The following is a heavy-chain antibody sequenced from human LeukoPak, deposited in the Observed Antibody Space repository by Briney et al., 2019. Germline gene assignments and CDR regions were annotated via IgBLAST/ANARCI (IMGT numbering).Heavy chain of an antibody. D-gene: IGHD3-22*01. CDR1: GGSISSGSYQ. J-gene: IGHJ3*02. CDR2: IYISGST. Sequence: PSQTLSLTCTVSGGSISSGSYQWSWLRQPAGKGLEWIGRIYISGSTNYNPSLKSRVTISVDTSKNQFSLKLSSVTAADTAVYYCARDSSGYYHPDTFDIWGQGTMVTVSS. V-gene: IGHV4-61*02. CDR3: ARDSSGYYHPDTFDI.